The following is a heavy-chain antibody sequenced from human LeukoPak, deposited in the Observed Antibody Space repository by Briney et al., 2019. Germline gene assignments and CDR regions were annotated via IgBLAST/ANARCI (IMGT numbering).Heavy chain of an antibody. J-gene: IGHJ4*02. CDR2: INPNSGGT. Sequence: ASVKVSCKASGYTFTGYYMHWVRQAPGQGLEWMGWINPNSGGTNYAQKFQGRVTMTRDTSISTAYMELSSLRSEDTAVYYCARDPRGGYDVNYFDYWGQGTLVTVSS. CDR3: ARDPRGGYDVNYFDY. V-gene: IGHV1-2*02. CDR1: GYTFTGYY. D-gene: IGHD5-12*01.